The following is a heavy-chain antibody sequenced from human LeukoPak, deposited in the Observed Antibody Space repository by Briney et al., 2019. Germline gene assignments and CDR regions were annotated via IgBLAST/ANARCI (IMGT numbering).Heavy chain of an antibody. CDR3: ARERGIAAAGTGAFDI. J-gene: IGHJ3*02. V-gene: IGHV3-21*01. Sequence: KPGGSLTLSCAASGFTFSSYSMSWVRQAPGKGLEWVSSISSSSSYIYYADSVKGLFTISRDNAKNSLYLQMNSLRAEDTAVYYCARERGIAAAGTGAFDIWGQGTMVTVSS. CDR2: ISSSSSYI. D-gene: IGHD6-13*01. CDR1: GFTFSSYS.